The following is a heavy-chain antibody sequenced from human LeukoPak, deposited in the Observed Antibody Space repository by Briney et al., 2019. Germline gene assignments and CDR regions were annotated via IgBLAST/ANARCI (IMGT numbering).Heavy chain of an antibody. CDR2: IYYSGST. CDR1: GGSISSYY. J-gene: IGHJ5*02. CDR3: ARQGYSWLPDTLNWFDP. D-gene: IGHD5-18*01. Sequence: PSETLSLTFTVSGGSISSYYWSWIRQPPGRGLEWIGYIYYSGSTNYNPSLKSRVTISVDTSKNQFSLKLSSVTAADTAVYYCARQGYSWLPDTLNWFDPWGQGTLVTVSS. V-gene: IGHV4-59*08.